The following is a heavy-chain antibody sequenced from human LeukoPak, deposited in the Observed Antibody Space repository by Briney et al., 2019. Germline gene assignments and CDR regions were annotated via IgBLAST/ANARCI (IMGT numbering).Heavy chain of an antibody. CDR3: ARSQAYPKGYYFDY. J-gene: IGHJ4*02. CDR2: INPNSGGT. D-gene: IGHD2-2*01. V-gene: IGHV1-2*04. Sequence: RASVKVSCKASGYTFTGYYMHWVRQAPGQGLEWMGWINPNSGGTNYAQKFQGWVTMTRDTSISTAYMELSRLRSDDTAVYYCARSQAYPKGYYFDYWGQGTLVTVSS. CDR1: GYTFTGYY.